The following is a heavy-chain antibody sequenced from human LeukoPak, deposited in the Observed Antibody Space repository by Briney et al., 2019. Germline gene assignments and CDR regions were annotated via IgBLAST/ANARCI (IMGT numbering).Heavy chain of an antibody. CDR1: GYTFTSYG. J-gene: IGHJ4*02. CDR3: ARDQSVVVPAALHDY. Sequence: ASVEVSCKASGYTFTSYGISWVRQAPGQGLEWMGWISAYNGNTNYAQKLQGRVTMTTDTSTSTAYMELRSLRSDDTAVYYCARDQSVVVPAALHDYWGQGTLVTVSS. V-gene: IGHV1-18*01. D-gene: IGHD2-2*01. CDR2: ISAYNGNT.